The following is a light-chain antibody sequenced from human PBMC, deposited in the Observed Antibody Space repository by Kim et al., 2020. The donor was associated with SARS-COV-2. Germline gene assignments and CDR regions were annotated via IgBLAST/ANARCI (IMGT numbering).Light chain of an antibody. J-gene: IGKJ5*01. Sequence: LPPGERATLSCRASQSVSTDLAWYQQKPGQTPRRLIYDASNRATGIPVRFSGSGSGTDFTLTISSLEPEDFAVYYCLQRTSWPLTFGQGTRLEIK. CDR3: LQRTSWPLT. V-gene: IGKV3-11*01. CDR2: DAS. CDR1: QSVSTD.